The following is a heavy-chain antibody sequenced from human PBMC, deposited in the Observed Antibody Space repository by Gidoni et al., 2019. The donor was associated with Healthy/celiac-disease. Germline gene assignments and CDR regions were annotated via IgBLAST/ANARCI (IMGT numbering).Heavy chain of an antibody. V-gene: IGHV3-64D*06. J-gene: IGHJ6*02. CDR2: ISSNGGST. CDR3: VKRGVRGDIVATRYYYGMDV. Sequence: EVQLVESGGGLVQPGGSLRLSCSASGFTSSSYAMHWVRQAPGKGLEYVSAISSNGGSTYYADSVKGRFTISRDNSKNTLYLQMSSLRAEDTAVYYCVKRGVRGDIVATRYYYGMDVWGQGTTVTVSS. D-gene: IGHD5-12*01. CDR1: GFTSSSYA.